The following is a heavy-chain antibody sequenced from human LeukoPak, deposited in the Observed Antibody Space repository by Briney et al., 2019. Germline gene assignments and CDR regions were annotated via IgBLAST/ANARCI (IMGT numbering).Heavy chain of an antibody. CDR2: ITSSGSTI. CDR1: GFTFSDYY. CDR3: ARGGAVAGNAFDI. J-gene: IGHJ3*02. Sequence: GGSLRLSCAASGFTFSDYYMSWIRQAPGKGLEWVSYITSSGSTIYYADSVKGRFTISRDNSKNTLYLQMNSLRAEDTAVYYCARGGAVAGNAFDIWGQGTMVTVSS. V-gene: IGHV3-11*01. D-gene: IGHD6-19*01.